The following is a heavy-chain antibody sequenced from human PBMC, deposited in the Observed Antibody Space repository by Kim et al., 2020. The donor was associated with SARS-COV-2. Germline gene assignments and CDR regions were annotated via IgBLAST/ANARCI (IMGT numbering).Heavy chain of an antibody. CDR1: GGTFSSYA. V-gene: IGHV1-69*13. D-gene: IGHD3-3*01. CDR3: ARGDYDFWSGYYSYYGMDV. Sequence: SVKVSCKASGGTFSSYAISWVRQAPGQGLEWMGGIIPIFGTANYAQKFQGRVTITADESTSTAYMELSSLRSEDTAVYYCARGDYDFWSGYYSYYGMDVWGQGTTVTVSS. CDR2: IIPIFGTA. J-gene: IGHJ6*02.